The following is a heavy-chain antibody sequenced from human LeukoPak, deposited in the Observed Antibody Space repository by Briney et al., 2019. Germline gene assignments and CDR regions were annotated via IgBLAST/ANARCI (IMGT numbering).Heavy chain of an antibody. Sequence: PSQTLFLTCTVPGGSIRSGSYYSSWFRQPAGTALEWLWRIYTSGTITYNPSLKSRVTMSVDTSKNKSSLKMSSVTAADTAVYYCARDSGTTGEVKFDHWGQGTLVTVSS. CDR3: ARDSGTTGEVKFDH. J-gene: IGHJ5*02. D-gene: IGHD3-10*01. CDR1: GGSIRSGSYY. V-gene: IGHV4-61*02. CDR2: IYTSGTI.